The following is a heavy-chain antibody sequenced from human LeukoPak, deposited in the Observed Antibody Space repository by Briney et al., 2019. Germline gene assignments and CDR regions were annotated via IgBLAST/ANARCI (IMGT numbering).Heavy chain of an antibody. CDR3: ARKLRGYSYGSPHWGFDY. V-gene: IGHV4-34*01. CDR2: INHSGST. Sequence: SETLSLTCAVYGGSFSGYYWSWIRQPPGKGLEWIGEINHSGSTNYNPSLKSRVTISVDTSKNQFSLKLSSVTAADTAVYYCARKLRGYSYGSPHWGFDYWGQGTLVTVSS. J-gene: IGHJ4*02. CDR1: GGSFSGYY. D-gene: IGHD5-18*01.